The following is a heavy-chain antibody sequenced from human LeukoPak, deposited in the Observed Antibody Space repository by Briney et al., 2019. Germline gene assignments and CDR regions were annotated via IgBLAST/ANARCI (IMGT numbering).Heavy chain of an antibody. CDR2: MNPNSGNT. Sequence: GASVKVSCKASGYTFTSFDINWVRQATGQGLEWMGWMNPNSGNTGYAQKFQGRVTMTRDTSISTAYMELRRLRSDDTAVYYCARGIRTNWYFDIWGRGTLVTVSS. D-gene: IGHD3-10*01. CDR3: ARGIRTNWYFDI. J-gene: IGHJ2*01. CDR1: GYTFTSFD. V-gene: IGHV1-8*01.